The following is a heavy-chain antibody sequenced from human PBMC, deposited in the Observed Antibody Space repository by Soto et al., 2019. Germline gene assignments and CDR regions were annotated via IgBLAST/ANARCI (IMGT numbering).Heavy chain of an antibody. J-gene: IGHJ6*02. D-gene: IGHD5-18*01. V-gene: IGHV4-39*01. CDR1: GGSISXSXXX. Sequence: QLQLQESGPGLVKPSETLSLTCTVSGGSISXSXXXXXXXXXXXXXXXXWXGXIFYSGSTYYNPSLKSRVTISVDTSKNQFSLKLSSVTAADXXVYYXACIFSGGYSYGFYYYGMDVWGQGTTVTVSS. CDR2: IFYSGST. CDR3: ACIFSGGYSYGFYYYGMDV.